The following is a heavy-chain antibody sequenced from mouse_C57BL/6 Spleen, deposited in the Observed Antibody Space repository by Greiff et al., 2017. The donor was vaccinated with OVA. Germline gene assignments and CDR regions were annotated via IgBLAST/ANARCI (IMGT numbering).Heavy chain of an antibody. J-gene: IGHJ2*01. CDR3: ARSPELDYFDY. D-gene: IGHD4-1*01. V-gene: IGHV1-53*01. Sequence: VKLQESGTELVKPGASVKLSCKASGYTFTSYWMHWVKQRPGQGLEWIGNINPSNGGTNYNEKFKSKATLTVDKSSSTAYMQLSSLTSEDSAVYYCARSPELDYFDYWGQGTTLTVSS. CDR1: GYTFTSYW. CDR2: INPSNGGT.